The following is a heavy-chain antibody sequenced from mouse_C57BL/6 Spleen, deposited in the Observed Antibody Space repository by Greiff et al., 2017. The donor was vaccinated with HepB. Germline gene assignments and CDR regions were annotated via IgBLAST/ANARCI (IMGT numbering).Heavy chain of an antibody. V-gene: IGHV1-69*01. J-gene: IGHJ2*01. Sequence: QVQLQQPGAELVMPGASVKLSCKASGYTFTSYWMHWVKQRPGQGLEWIGEIDPSDSYTNYNQKCKGKSTLTVDKSASTAYMQLSSRTSEDSAVYYCARGGGFDYWGQGTTLTVSS. CDR3: ARGGGFDY. CDR1: GYTFTSYW. CDR2: IDPSDSYT.